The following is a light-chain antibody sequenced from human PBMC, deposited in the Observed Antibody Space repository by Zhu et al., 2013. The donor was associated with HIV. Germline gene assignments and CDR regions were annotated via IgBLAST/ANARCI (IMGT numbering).Light chain of an antibody. CDR2: AAS. V-gene: IGKV1-5*01. CDR3: QKYDRNPYS. Sequence: DIQMTQSPSTLSASVGDRVTITCRASQSISSWLAWYQQKPGKAPNLLIYAASTLQSGVPSRFSGSGSGTDFTLTISSLQPDDFATYYCQKYDRNPYSFGQGT. J-gene: IGKJ2*03. CDR1: QSISSW.